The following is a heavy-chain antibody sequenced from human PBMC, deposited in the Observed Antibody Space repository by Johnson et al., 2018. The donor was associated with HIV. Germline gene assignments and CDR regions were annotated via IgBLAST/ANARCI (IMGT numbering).Heavy chain of an antibody. V-gene: IGHV3-20*04. Sequence: VQLVESGGGVVRPGGSLRLSCAASGFTFDDYGMSWVRQAPGKGLEWVSGINWNGGSTGYADSVKGRFTISRDNAKNSLYLQMNSLRAEDTALYYCARGRYYYDSSGYTDAFDIWGQGTMVTVSS. CDR1: GFTFDDYG. J-gene: IGHJ3*02. D-gene: IGHD3-22*01. CDR2: INWNGGST. CDR3: ARGRYYYDSSGYTDAFDI.